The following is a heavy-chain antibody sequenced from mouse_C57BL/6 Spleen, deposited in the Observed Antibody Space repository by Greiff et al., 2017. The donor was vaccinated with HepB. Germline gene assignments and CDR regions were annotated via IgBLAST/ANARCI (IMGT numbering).Heavy chain of an antibody. CDR3: ASSSWFAY. D-gene: IGHD1-1*01. Sequence: EVQLQQSGPELVKPGASVKISCKASGYTFTDYYMNWVKQSHGKSLEWIGDINPNNGGTSYNQKFKGKATLTVDKSSSTAYIELRSLTSEDSAVYYCASSSWFAYWGQGTLVTVSA. V-gene: IGHV1-26*01. CDR2: INPNNGGT. CDR1: GYTFTDYY. J-gene: IGHJ3*01.